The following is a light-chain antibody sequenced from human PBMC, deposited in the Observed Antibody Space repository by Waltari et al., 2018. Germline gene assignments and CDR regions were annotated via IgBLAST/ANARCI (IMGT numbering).Light chain of an antibody. CDR3: HQRSNWPIT. J-gene: IGKJ5*01. Sequence: EIVLTQSPATLSLSPGERATLSCRASQSVDNYLLWYQQKPGQTPRLVMYHASNRATGIPTRFSGSGSGTVFTLTSSSLEPEDFAVYYCHQRSNWPITFGQGTRLEIK. V-gene: IGKV3-11*01. CDR2: HAS. CDR1: QSVDNY.